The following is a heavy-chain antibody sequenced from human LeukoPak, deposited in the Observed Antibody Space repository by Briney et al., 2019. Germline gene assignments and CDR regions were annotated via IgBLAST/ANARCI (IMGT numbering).Heavy chain of an antibody. V-gene: IGHV3-48*04. J-gene: IGHJ4*02. D-gene: IGHD1-14*01. Sequence: PGGSLRLSCAASGFAFSNNWMHWVRQAPGKGLEWVSYIASSGGLIYYADSVKGRFTISRDNAGNSLCLQMNSLRAEDTAVYYCAGGNPIDHWGQGTLVTVSS. CDR1: GFAFSNNW. CDR2: IASSGGLI. CDR3: AGGNPIDH.